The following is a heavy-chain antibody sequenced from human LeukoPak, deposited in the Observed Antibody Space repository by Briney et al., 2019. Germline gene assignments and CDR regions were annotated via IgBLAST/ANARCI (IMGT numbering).Heavy chain of an antibody. Sequence: GGSLRLSCAASGFTFSDHYMSWIRQAPGKGLEWVSYISQTGTTISYADSVKGRFTLSRGNARNSLYLQMNSLRAEDTAVYYCARDLQLSDSYYFDYWGQGTLVTVSS. V-gene: IGHV3-11*04. J-gene: IGHJ4*02. CDR2: ISQTGTTI. CDR3: ARDLQLSDSYYFDY. CDR1: GFTFSDHY. D-gene: IGHD5-18*01.